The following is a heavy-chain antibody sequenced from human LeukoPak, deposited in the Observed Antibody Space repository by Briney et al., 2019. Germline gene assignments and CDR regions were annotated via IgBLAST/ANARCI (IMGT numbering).Heavy chain of an antibody. Sequence: PSETLSLTCAVSGYSISSGYYWGWIRQPPGKGLEWIGSIYHSGSTYYNPSLKSRVTISVDTSKNQFSLKLSSVTAADTAVYYCAREGTYYYDSGGYSYFDYWGQGTLVTVSS. V-gene: IGHV4-38-2*02. D-gene: IGHD3-22*01. CDR2: IYHSGST. CDR3: AREGTYYYDSGGYSYFDY. J-gene: IGHJ4*02. CDR1: GYSISSGYY.